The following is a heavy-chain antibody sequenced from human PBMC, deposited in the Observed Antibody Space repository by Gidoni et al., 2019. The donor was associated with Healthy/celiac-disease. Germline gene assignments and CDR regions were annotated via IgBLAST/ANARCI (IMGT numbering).Heavy chain of an antibody. Sequence: HITLKESGPTLVKPTQTLTLTCTFSGFSLSTRGVGVGWIRQPPGKALEWLALIYWADDKRYIPSLKSRLTITNDTSKNQVVLTMTNMDPVDTATYYCAHRGMATTKNYLDYWGQGTLVTVSS. D-gene: IGHD5-12*01. CDR1: GFSLSTRGVG. CDR2: IYWADDK. CDR3: AHRGMATTKNYLDY. V-gene: IGHV2-5*02. J-gene: IGHJ4*02.